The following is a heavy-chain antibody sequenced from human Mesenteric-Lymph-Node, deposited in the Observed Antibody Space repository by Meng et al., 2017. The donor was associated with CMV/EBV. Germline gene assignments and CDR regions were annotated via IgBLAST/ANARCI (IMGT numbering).Heavy chain of an antibody. D-gene: IGHD3-16*01. V-gene: IGHV3-23*03. J-gene: IGHJ3*02. CDR2: IYSGGSS. CDR1: GLTFSSYA. Sequence: GESLKISCAASGLTFSSYAMTWVRQAPGKGLGWVSVIYSGGSSYYADSVRGRFTISRYNPKNTLFLQMNSLRAEDTAVYYCAKRAFGGYDAFDIWGPGTMVTVSS. CDR3: AKRAFGGYDAFDI.